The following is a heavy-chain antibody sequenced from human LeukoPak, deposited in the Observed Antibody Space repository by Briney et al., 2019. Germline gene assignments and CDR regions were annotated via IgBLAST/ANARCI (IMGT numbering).Heavy chain of an antibody. D-gene: IGHD1-26*01. CDR2: IDHSGST. J-gene: IGHJ5*02. V-gene: IGHV4-38-2*02. CDR3: ARDSGGSYYNWFDP. Sequence: SSETLSLTCSVSGYSISSGHYWGWIRQPPGKGLEWIGSIDHSGSTYYNPSLKSRVTISVDTSKNQFSLKLSSVTAADTAVYYCARDSGGSYYNWFDPWGQGTLVTVSS. CDR1: GYSISSGHY.